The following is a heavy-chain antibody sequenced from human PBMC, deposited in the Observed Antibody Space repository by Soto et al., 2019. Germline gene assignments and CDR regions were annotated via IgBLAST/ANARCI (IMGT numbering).Heavy chain of an antibody. CDR2: ISYDGSNK. J-gene: IGHJ5*02. CDR3: AREGWDYYDSSGMANWFDP. D-gene: IGHD3-22*01. CDR1: GFTFSSYA. Sequence: GGSLRLSCAASGFTFSSYAMHWVRQAPGKGLEWVAVISYDGSNKYYADSVKGRFTISRDNSKNTLYLQMNSLRAEDTAVYYCAREGWDYYDSSGMANWFDPWGQGTLVTVSS. V-gene: IGHV3-30-3*01.